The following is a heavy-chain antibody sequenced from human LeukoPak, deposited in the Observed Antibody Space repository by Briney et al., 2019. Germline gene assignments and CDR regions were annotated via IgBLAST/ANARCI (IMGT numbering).Heavy chain of an antibody. CDR3: AKGEVAGHFDY. CDR2: ITGSGGRT. CDR1: GFTFSDYA. V-gene: IGHV3-23*01. J-gene: IGHJ4*02. D-gene: IGHD6-19*01. Sequence: GGSLRLSCAASGFTFSDYAMNWVRQAPGKGLEWVSVITGSGGRTYYADSVRGRFTISRDNSENTVYLQMNSLRAEDTAVYYCAKGEVAGHFDYWGQGTLVSVSS.